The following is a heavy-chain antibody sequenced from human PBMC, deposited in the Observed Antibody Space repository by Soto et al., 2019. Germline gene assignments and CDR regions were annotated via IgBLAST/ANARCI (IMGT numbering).Heavy chain of an antibody. J-gene: IGHJ6*02. Sequence: SETLSLTCAVYGGSFSGYYWSWIRQPPGKGLEWIGEINHSGSTNYNPSLKSRVTILVDTSKNQFSLKLSSVTAADTAVYYCARVGGWPRENRYYYYGMDVWGQGTTVTVSS. CDR2: INHSGST. CDR1: GGSFSGYY. V-gene: IGHV4-34*01. D-gene: IGHD6-19*01. CDR3: ARVGGWPRENRYYYYGMDV.